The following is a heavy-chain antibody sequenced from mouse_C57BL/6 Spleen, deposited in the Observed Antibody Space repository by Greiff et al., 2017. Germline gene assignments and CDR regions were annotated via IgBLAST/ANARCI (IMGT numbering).Heavy chain of an antibody. Sequence: VQLQQSGAELVKPGASVKLSCKASGYTFTSYWMPWVKQRPGQGLEWIGRIDPNSGGTNYNEKFKGKATLTADKSSSTAYMQLSSLTAEDSAVYFCARGDCSNGYGFAYWGQGTVVTVSA. V-gene: IGHV1-62-3*01. J-gene: IGHJ3*01. CDR1: GYTFTSYW. CDR2: IDPNSGGT. CDR3: ARGDCSNGYGFAY. D-gene: IGHD2-5*01.